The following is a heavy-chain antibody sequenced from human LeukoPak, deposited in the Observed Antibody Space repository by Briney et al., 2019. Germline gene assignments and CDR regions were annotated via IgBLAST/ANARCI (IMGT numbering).Heavy chain of an antibody. Sequence: PSETLSLTCTVSGYSISSGYYWGWIRQPPGKGLEWIGGIHYSGSTYYYPSLKSRVTISVDTSKNQFSLKLRSVTAADTALYYCASTSPKYYYESSGYSSLFDNWGQGTLVTVSS. D-gene: IGHD3-22*01. J-gene: IGHJ4*02. V-gene: IGHV4-38-2*02. CDR3: ASTSPKYYYESSGYSSLFDN. CDR2: IHYSGST. CDR1: GYSISSGYY.